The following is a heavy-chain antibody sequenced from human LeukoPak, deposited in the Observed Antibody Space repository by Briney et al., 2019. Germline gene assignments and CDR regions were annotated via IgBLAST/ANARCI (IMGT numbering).Heavy chain of an antibody. V-gene: IGHV4-59*01. D-gene: IGHD3-22*01. CDR3: ARVLSGSWDWFDP. CDR1: GGSISSYY. Sequence: PSETLSLTCTVSGGSISSYYWSWIRQPPGKGLEWIGYIYDSGITKYNPSLKSRVTFSVDTSKNQFSLRLPSVTASDTAVYYCARVLSGSWDWFDPWGQGTLVTVSS. CDR2: IYDSGIT. J-gene: IGHJ5*02.